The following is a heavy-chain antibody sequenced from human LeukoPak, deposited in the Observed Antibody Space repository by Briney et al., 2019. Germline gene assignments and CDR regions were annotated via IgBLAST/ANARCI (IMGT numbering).Heavy chain of an antibody. CDR1: GGSMKKSY. CDR2: IDDSGNT. CDR3: ERDSSPAALPYMDA. D-gene: IGHD2-2*01. J-gene: IGHJ6*03. V-gene: IGHV4-59*01. Sequence: KASETLSLTCLLSGGSMKKSYWTWIRQAPGKGLEWIGNIDDSGNTNYSPSLKSRVTISLDTPKNQFSLRVTSVTAADRALYFCERDSSPAALPYMDAWGKGTTVTVSS.